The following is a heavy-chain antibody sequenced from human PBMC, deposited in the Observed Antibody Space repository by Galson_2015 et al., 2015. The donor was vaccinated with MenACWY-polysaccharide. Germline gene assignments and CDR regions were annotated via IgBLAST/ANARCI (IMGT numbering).Heavy chain of an antibody. CDR1: GFTFSSYA. Sequence: SLRLSCAASGFTFSSYAVSWVRQAPGKGLEWVSAISGSGGSTYYADSVKGRFTISRDNSKNTLYLQMNSLRAEDTAVYYCAKARSCSGGSCYDAEYSQHWGQGTLVTVSS. D-gene: IGHD2-15*01. CDR2: ISGSGGST. CDR3: AKARSCSGGSCYDAEYSQH. J-gene: IGHJ1*01. V-gene: IGHV3-23*01.